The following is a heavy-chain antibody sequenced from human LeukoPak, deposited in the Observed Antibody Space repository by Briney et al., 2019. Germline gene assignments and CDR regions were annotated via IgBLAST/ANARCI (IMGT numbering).Heavy chain of an antibody. CDR2: ISYDANIGSNK. V-gene: IGHV3-30-3*01. J-gene: IGHJ4*02. D-gene: IGHD3-3*01. CDR3: ARDGGYDFWSGYYQDY. Sequence: GRSLRLSCATSGFTFSRYAMHWVRQAPGKGLEWVALISYDANIGSNKYYADSVKGRFTISRDNSKNTLYLQMNSLRAEDTAVYYCARDGGYDFWSGYYQDYWGQGTLVTVSS. CDR1: GFTFSRYA.